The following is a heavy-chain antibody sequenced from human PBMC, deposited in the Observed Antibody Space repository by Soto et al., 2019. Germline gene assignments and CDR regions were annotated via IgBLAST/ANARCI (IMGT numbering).Heavy chain of an antibody. CDR2: ISSSSSCI. CDR1: GFTFSSYS. V-gene: IGHV3-21*01. Sequence: GGSLRLSCAASGFTFSSYSMNWVRQAPGKGLEWVSSISSSSSCICYADTVKGRFTISRDNAKNSLYLQMNSLRAEDTAVYYCARSNWFDPWGKGTLVTVSS. J-gene: IGHJ5*02. CDR3: ARSNWFDP.